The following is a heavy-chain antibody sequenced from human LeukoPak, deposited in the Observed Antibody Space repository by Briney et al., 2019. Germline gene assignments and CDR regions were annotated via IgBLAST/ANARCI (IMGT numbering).Heavy chain of an antibody. CDR2: INPNSGGT. V-gene: IGHV1-2*02. Sequence: ASVKVSCKASGYTFTGYYMHWVRQAPGQGLEWMGWINPNSGGTNYAQKFQGRVTMTRDTSISTAYMELSRLRSDDTAVYYCARDAHYYDSSGHFDYWGQGTPVTVSS. CDR1: GYTFTGYY. D-gene: IGHD3-22*01. J-gene: IGHJ4*02. CDR3: ARDAHYYDSSGHFDY.